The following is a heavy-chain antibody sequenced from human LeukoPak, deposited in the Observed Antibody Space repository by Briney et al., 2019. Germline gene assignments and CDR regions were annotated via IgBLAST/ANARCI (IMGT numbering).Heavy chain of an antibody. CDR3: ASRILGAKY. CDR2: ITTSGSNT. D-gene: IGHD1-26*01. CDR1: GFTFSSYA. V-gene: IGHV3-23*01. J-gene: IGHJ4*02. Sequence: PGGSLRLSCAASGFTFSSYAMSWVRQAPGKGLEWVSSITTSGSNTYYADSVKGRFTISRDNSKNTLYLQMDSLRAEDTAVYYCASRILGAKYWCQGTLVTVSS.